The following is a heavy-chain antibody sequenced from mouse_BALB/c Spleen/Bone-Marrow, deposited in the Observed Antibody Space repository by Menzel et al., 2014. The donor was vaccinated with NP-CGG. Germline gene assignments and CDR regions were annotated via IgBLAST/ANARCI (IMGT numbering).Heavy chain of an antibody. CDR1: GFTFSSYG. V-gene: IGHV5-6*01. CDR3: TRQGSGGSDSREDWSFDV. D-gene: IGHD1-1*01. J-gene: IGHJ1*01. CDR2: ISSGGTYT. Sequence: EVKLMESGGDLVKPGGSLKLSCAASGFTFSSYGMSWLRQTPDKGLEWVATISSGGTYTFYPDSVQGRFTISRDNVKNNLYLQMSSLKSEDTAMYYCTRQGSGGSDSREDWSFDVWGAETTVTVSS.